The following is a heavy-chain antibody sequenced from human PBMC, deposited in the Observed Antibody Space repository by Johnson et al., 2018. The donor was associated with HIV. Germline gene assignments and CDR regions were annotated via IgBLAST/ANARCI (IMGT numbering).Heavy chain of an antibody. J-gene: IGHJ3*02. CDR1: GFTFSSYA. D-gene: IGHD3-22*01. CDR3: TQGGGYGEEDAFDI. CDR2: IYSGGST. Sequence: VQLVESGGGLVKPGGSLRLSCAASGFTFSSYAMSWVRQAPGKGLEWVSAIYSGGSTYYADSVKGRFTISRDNSKNTLYLQMNSLRAEATALYYCTQGGGYGEEDAFDIWGQGTMVTVSS. V-gene: IGHV3-66*01.